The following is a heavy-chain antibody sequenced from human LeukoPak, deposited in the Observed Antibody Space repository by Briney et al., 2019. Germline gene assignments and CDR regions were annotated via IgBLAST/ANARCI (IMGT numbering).Heavy chain of an antibody. J-gene: IGHJ4*02. D-gene: IGHD2-21*02. CDR2: ISADGSNK. CDR3: ARGNNVLMVTGCFDY. V-gene: IGHV3-30-3*01. CDR1: GFTFITYA. Sequence: GRSLRLSCAATGFTFITYAMHWVRQAPGKGLEWVAVISADGSNKYDADSVKGRFTISRDNSKNTLYLQMNSLRAEDTAVYYCARGNNVLMVTGCFDYWGQGTLVTVSS.